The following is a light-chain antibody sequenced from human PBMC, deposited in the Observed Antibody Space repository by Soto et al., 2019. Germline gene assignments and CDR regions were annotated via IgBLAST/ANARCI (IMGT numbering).Light chain of an antibody. CDR3: LQDYNYPYT. J-gene: IGKJ2*01. Sequence: MTQSPSSLSASVGDRVTITCRASQGINNELGWYQQIPGKAPNPLIYAASSLGSGVPPRFSGSGSGTDFTLTISSLQPEDFATYYCLQDYNYPYTFGQGTKVDIK. CDR2: AAS. V-gene: IGKV1-6*01. CDR1: QGINNE.